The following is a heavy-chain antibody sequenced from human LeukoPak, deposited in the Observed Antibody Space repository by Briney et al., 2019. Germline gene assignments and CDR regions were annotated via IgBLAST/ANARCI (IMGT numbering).Heavy chain of an antibody. Sequence: SETLSLTCTVSGGSISSGSYYWSWIRQPAGKGLEWIGRIYTSGSTSYNPSLESRVTISVDTSKNQFSLKLSSVTAADTAVYYCARVYSSSWYRGRGWFDPWGQGTLVTVSS. J-gene: IGHJ5*02. V-gene: IGHV4-61*02. CDR3: ARVYSSSWYRGRGWFDP. D-gene: IGHD6-13*01. CDR2: IYTSGST. CDR1: GGSISSGSYY.